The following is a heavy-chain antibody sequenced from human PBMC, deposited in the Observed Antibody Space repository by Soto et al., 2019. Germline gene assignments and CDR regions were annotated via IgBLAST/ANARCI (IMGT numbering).Heavy chain of an antibody. D-gene: IGHD5-18*01. Sequence: QVQLVQSGAEVKKPGSSVKVSCKASGGTFSSYAISWVRQAPGQGLEWMGGIIPIFGTANYAQKFQGRVMITADESTSTAYMELSSLRSEDTAVYYCARRSLDTAGVLHAFDIWGQGTMVTVSS. CDR1: GGTFSSYA. J-gene: IGHJ3*02. V-gene: IGHV1-69*01. CDR2: IIPIFGTA. CDR3: ARRSLDTAGVLHAFDI.